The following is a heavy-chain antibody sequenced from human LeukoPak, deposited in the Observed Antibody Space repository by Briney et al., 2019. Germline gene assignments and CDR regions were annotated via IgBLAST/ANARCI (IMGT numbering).Heavy chain of an antibody. Sequence: PGRSLRLSCAASGFIFSSDSMNWVRQATGKGLEWVSSISSVKNYVYYTDSARGRFTISRDNAKNSLYLQMDSLRAEDTAVYYCARETDSSEFDYWGQGALVTVSS. CDR1: GFIFSSDS. D-gene: IGHD6-13*01. CDR2: ISSVKNYV. J-gene: IGHJ4*02. V-gene: IGHV3-21*01. CDR3: ARETDSSEFDY.